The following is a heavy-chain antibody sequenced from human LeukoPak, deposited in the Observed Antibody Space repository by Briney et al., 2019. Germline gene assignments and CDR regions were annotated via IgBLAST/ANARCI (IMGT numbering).Heavy chain of an antibody. J-gene: IGHJ4*02. V-gene: IGHV3-23*01. D-gene: IGHD3-10*01. CDR2: ISGSGSST. CDR1: GFSFSHYA. CDR3: ASRSGNKTC. Sequence: GGSLRLSCAASGFSFSHYAMSWVRQAPGKGLEWVSAISGSGSSTYYADSVRGRFTISRDNSKNTLYLQVNSLRAEDAAVYYCASRSGNKTCWGQGTLVIVTS.